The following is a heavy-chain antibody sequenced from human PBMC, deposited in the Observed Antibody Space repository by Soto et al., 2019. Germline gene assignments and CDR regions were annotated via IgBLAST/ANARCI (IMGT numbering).Heavy chain of an antibody. CDR3: ARHGGKFFDY. V-gene: IGHV4-4*02. CDR1: GGSLSSGNW. CDR2: IYDSGGT. J-gene: IGHJ4*02. Sequence: QVQLQESGPGLVKPSGTLSLTCAVSGGSLSSGNWWSWVRQSPGKGLEWIGQIYDSGGTSYNPSLKSRVTVSVDKAKNHHSLNLRYMAAADTAVYYCARHGGKFFDYWGQGTLVTVSS.